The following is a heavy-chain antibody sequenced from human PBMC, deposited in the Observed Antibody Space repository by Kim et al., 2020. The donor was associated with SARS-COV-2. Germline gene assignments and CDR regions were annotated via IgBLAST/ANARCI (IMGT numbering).Heavy chain of an antibody. V-gene: IGHV3-48*03. Sequence: KGRFTISRDNAKNSLYLQMNSLRAEDTAVYYCARDLDMVPSHYYYYGMDVWGQGTTVTVSS. D-gene: IGHD3-10*01. CDR3: ARDLDMVPSHYYYYGMDV. J-gene: IGHJ6*02.